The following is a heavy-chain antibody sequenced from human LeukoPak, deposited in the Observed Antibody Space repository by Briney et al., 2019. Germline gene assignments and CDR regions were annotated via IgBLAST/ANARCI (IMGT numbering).Heavy chain of an antibody. CDR2: ISWNSGSI. CDR3: ARPDYGGAFDI. V-gene: IGHV3-9*01. J-gene: IGHJ3*02. CDR1: GFTFDDYA. Sequence: GGSLRLSCAASGFTFDDYAMHWVRQAPGKGLEWVSGISWNSGSIGYADSVKGRFTISRDNSKNTLYLQMNSLRAEDTAVYYCARPDYGGAFDIWGQGTMVTVSS. D-gene: IGHD4-23*01.